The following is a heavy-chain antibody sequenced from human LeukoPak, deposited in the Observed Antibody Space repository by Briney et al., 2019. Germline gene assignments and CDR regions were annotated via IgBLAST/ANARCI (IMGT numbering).Heavy chain of an antibody. CDR3: AKDHRSSGYYCPFDY. Sequence: GGSLRLSCAASGFTFSSYAMSWVRQAPGKGLEWVSAISGSGGSTYYADSVKGRFTISRDNSKNTLYLQVNSLRAEDAAVYYCAKDHRSSGYYCPFDYWGQGTLVTVSS. V-gene: IGHV3-23*01. CDR1: GFTFSSYA. D-gene: IGHD3-22*01. J-gene: IGHJ4*02. CDR2: ISGSGGST.